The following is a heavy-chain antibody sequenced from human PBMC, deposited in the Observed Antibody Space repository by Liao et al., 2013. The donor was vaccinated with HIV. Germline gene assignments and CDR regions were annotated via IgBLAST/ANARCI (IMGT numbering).Heavy chain of an antibody. CDR1: GGSFSSYY. CDR2: SIMVEAP. D-gene: IGHD4-23*01. V-gene: IGHV4-34*01. CDR3: ARPTTVVTPNAFDI. J-gene: IGHJ3*02. Sequence: QAQLQQWGAGLLKPSETLSLTCTSYGGSFSSYYWSWIRQSPREGAGVDGGKSIMVEAPSTTRPSRVELQYQWTCPRTSSPSKLTSVTAADTAVYFCARPTTVVTPNAFDIWGQGRNGHRLF.